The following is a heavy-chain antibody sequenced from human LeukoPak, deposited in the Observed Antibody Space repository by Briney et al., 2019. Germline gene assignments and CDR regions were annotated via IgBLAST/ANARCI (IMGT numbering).Heavy chain of an antibody. J-gene: IGHJ4*02. CDR2: IKSKTDGGTT. CDR3: TTDRDYGDYDFDY. V-gene: IGHV3-15*01. D-gene: IGHD4-17*01. CDR1: SFTFSKTW. Sequence: GGSLRLSCAASSFTFSKTWMSWVRQAPGKGLEWVGRIKSKTDGGTTDYAAPVKGRFTISRDDSKNTLYLQMNSLKTEDTAVYYCTTDRDYGDYDFDYWGQGTLVTVSS.